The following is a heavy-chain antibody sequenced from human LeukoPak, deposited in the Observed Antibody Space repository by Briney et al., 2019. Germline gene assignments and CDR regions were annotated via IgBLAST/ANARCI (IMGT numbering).Heavy chain of an antibody. CDR2: ISYDGSNK. Sequence: PGGSLRLSCVASGFTFSSFAMHWVRQAPGKGLEWMAIISYDGSNKWYADSVKGRFTISRDNAKNSLYLHMNSLRAEDTAIYYCAKDSNWANWFDPWGQGTLVTVSA. CDR3: AKDSNWANWFDP. D-gene: IGHD1-1*01. CDR1: GFTFSSFA. V-gene: IGHV3-30*04. J-gene: IGHJ5*02.